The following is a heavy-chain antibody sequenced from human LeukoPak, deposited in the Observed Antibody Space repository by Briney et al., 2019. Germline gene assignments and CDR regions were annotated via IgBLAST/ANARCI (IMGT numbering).Heavy chain of an antibody. V-gene: IGHV1-8*03. D-gene: IGHD4-23*01. CDR1: GYTFTSYD. CDR2: MNPNSGNT. CDR3: ARERRVTSRLHDAFDI. Sequence: ASVKVSCKASGYTFTSYDINWVRQATGQGLEWMGWMNPNSGNTGYAQKFQGRVTITRNTSISTAYMELSSLRSEDTAVYYCARERRVTSRLHDAFDIWGQGTMVTVSS. J-gene: IGHJ3*02.